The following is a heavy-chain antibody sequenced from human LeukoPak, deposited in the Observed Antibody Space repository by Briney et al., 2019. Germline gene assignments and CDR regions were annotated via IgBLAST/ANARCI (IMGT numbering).Heavy chain of an antibody. CDR3: ARTTGGD. J-gene: IGHJ4*02. D-gene: IGHD7-27*01. Sequence: PRGSLRLSCAASGFTFSSYAMHWVRQAPGKGLEWVAVISYDGSNKYYADSVKGRFTISRDNSKNTLYLQMNSLRAEDTAVYYCARTTGGDWGQGTLVTVSS. CDR1: GFTFSSYA. V-gene: IGHV3-30-3*01. CDR2: ISYDGSNK.